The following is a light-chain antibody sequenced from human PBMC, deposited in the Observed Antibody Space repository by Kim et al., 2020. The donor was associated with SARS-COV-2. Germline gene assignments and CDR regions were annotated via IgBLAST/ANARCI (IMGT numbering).Light chain of an antibody. CDR1: QSVRSN. Sequence: EIVMTQSPATLSVSPGERATLSCRASQSVRSNLAWYQQKPGQAPRLLIYGASTRATGIPARFSGSGSGTEFTLTISSLQSEDFAVYYCQQYIGWRTLGQGTKVDIK. CDR3: QQYIGWRT. CDR2: GAS. J-gene: IGKJ1*01. V-gene: IGKV3-15*01.